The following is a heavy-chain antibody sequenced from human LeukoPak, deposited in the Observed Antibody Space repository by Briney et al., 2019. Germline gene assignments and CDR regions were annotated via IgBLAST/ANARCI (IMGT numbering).Heavy chain of an antibody. J-gene: IGHJ6*03. D-gene: IGHD3-9*01. CDR3: ARASEYYDILTGAYYYYYMDV. CDR2: IRYDGSNK. V-gene: IGHV3-30*02. Sequence: GGSLRLSCAASGFTFSSYGMHWVRQAPGKGLEWVAFIRYDGSNKYYADSVKGRFTISRDNSKNTLYLQMNSLRAEDTAVYYCARASEYYDILTGAYYYYYMDVWGKGTTVTVSS. CDR1: GFTFSSYG.